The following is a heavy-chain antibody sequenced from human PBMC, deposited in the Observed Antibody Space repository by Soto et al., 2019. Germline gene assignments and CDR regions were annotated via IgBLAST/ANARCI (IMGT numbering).Heavy chain of an antibody. Sequence: QVQLQESGPGLVKPSETLSLTCTVSGDSISSNFWSWIRQPPRKGLEWIGNFYYTGSTNYNASLKSRVTISVDTSKNQFSLKLSSVTAADTAVYYCARLQRTVTAYFYYYDMDVWGQGTTVTVSS. D-gene: IGHD2-21*02. J-gene: IGHJ6*02. CDR2: FYYTGST. CDR1: GDSISSNF. V-gene: IGHV4-59*01. CDR3: ARLQRTVTAYFYYYDMDV.